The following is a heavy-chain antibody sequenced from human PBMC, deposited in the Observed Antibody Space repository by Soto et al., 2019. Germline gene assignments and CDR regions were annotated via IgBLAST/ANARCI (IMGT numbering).Heavy chain of an antibody. D-gene: IGHD3-22*01. CDR1: GYTLTGLS. Sequence: GASVKVSCRVSGYTLTGLSMHWVRQAPGEGLEWMGGFDPEDGETVYAQKFQGRVTMTEDTSTDTAYMELSSLRSEDTAVYYCATDRTPAYYYDSSGYYSLDYWGQGTLVTVSS. CDR3: ATDRTPAYYYDSSGYYSLDY. CDR2: FDPEDGET. V-gene: IGHV1-24*01. J-gene: IGHJ4*02.